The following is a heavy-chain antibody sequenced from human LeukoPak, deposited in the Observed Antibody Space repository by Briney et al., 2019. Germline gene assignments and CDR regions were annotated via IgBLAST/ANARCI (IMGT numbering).Heavy chain of an antibody. CDR3: ARGNYYDSSGYYYLHPIVY. CDR1: GFTFSSYS. CDR2: IKQDGSEK. J-gene: IGHJ4*02. D-gene: IGHD3-22*01. V-gene: IGHV3-7*01. Sequence: PGGSLRLSCAASGFTFSSYSMSWVRQAPGKGLEWVANIKQDGSEKYYVDSVKGRFTISRDNAKNSLYLQMNSLRAEDTAVYYCARGNYYDSSGYYYLHPIVYWGQGTLVTVSS.